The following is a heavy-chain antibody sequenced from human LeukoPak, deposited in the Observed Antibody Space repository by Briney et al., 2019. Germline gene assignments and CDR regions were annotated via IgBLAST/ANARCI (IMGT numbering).Heavy chain of an antibody. Sequence: PSQTLSLTCTVSGGSISSGSYYWSWIRQPAGKGLEWIGRIYTSGSTNYNPSLKSRVTISVDTSKNQFSLKLSSVTAADTAVYYCARGRDFWSGYYGHDAFDIWGQGTMVTVSS. V-gene: IGHV4-61*02. J-gene: IGHJ3*02. D-gene: IGHD3-3*01. CDR1: GGSISSGSYY. CDR2: IYTSGST. CDR3: ARGRDFWSGYYGHDAFDI.